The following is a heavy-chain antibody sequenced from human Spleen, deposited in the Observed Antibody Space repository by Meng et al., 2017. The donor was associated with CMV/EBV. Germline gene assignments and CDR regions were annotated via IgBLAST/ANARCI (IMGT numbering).Heavy chain of an antibody. V-gene: IGHV5-51*01. CDR2: IYPGDSDI. CDR1: GYSFTTYW. J-gene: IGHJ6*02. D-gene: IGHD6-6*01. CDR3: VRTYSTPSPYFYGMDV. Sequence: GGSLRLSCKGSGYSFTTYWIAWVRQMPGKGLEWMGFIYPGDSDIRYSPSFQGQVTISADKSTSTAYLQWSSLKASDTAMYYCVRTYSTPSPYFYGMDVWGQGTTVTVSS.